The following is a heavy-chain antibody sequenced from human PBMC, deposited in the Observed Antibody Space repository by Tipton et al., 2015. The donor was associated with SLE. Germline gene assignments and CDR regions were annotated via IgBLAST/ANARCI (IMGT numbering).Heavy chain of an antibody. CDR2: ISYDGSNK. J-gene: IGHJ6*02. Sequence: SLRLSCAASGFTFSSYAMHWVRQAPGKGLEWVAVISYDGSNKYYAASVKGRFTISRDNSKNTLYLQMNSLRAEDTAVYYCARDSTAVAAKMDVWGQGTTVTVSS. V-gene: IGHV3-30*04. D-gene: IGHD6-19*01. CDR1: GFTFSSYA. CDR3: ARDSTAVAAKMDV.